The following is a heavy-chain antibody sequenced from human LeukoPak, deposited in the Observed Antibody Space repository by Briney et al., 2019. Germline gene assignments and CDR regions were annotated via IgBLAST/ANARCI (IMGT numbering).Heavy chain of an antibody. J-gene: IGHJ6*03. Sequence: ASVKVSCKASGYTFTSYDINWVRQAPGQGLEWMGWISAYNGNTNYAQKLQGRVTMTTDTSTSTAYMELRSLRSDDTAVYYCARDGWGRDYYYYYYMDVWGKGTTVTVS. CDR2: ISAYNGNT. CDR1: GYTFTSYD. CDR3: ARDGWGRDYYYYYYMDV. V-gene: IGHV1-18*01. D-gene: IGHD7-27*01.